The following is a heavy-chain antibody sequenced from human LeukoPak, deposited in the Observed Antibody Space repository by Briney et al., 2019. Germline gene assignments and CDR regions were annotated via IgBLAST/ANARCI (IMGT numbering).Heavy chain of an antibody. V-gene: IGHV4-4*02. CDR1: GGSIITANW. J-gene: IGHJ4*02. CDR2: VHLNGAT. D-gene: IGHD1-26*01. CDR3: TRESGAFSPFGF. Sequence: SGTLSLTCGVSGGSIITANWWSWVRQPPGKGLEWIGEVHLNGATNYNPSLESRVSMSIDKSKNQLSLKLSSVTAADTATYYCTRESGAFSPFGFWGQGTLVTVSS.